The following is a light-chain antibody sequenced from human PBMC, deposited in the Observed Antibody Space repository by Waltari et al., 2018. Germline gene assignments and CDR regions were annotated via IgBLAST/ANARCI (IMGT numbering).Light chain of an antibody. Sequence: QSVVTQPPSASETPGPRVTISCSGSGSNVGRNYVTCYQQVPGTAPKVVIYRNDRRPSGVPDRFSGSKSGTSASLAISGLRSEDEADYYCAVWDDSVSGWVFGGGTKLTVL. V-gene: IGLV1-47*01. CDR3: AVWDDSVSGWV. CDR1: GSNVGRNY. CDR2: RND. J-gene: IGLJ3*02.